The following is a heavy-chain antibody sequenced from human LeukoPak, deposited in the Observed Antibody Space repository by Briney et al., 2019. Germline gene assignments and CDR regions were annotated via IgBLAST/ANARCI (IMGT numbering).Heavy chain of an antibody. J-gene: IGHJ4*02. CDR2: IYYSGST. D-gene: IGHD3-10*01. CDR3: ARGSITMVRAIDY. CDR1: GGSISSYY. Sequence: SETLSLTCTVSGGSISSYYWSWIRQPPGKGLEWIGYIYYSGSTNYNPSLKSRVTISVDTSKNQFSLKLSSVTAADTAVYYCARGSITMVRAIDYWGQGTLVTVSS. V-gene: IGHV4-59*12.